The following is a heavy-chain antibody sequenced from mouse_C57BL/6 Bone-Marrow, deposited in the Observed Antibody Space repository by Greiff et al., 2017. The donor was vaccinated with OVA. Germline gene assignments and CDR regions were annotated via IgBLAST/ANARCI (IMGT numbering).Heavy chain of an antibody. CDR2: ISNGGGST. D-gene: IGHD2-5*01. CDR3: ARHGGYSNYVPWFAY. J-gene: IGHJ3*01. CDR1: GFTFSDYY. Sequence: EVKLVESGGGLVQPGGSLKLSCAASGFTFSDYYMYWVRQTPEKRLEWVAYISNGGGSTYSPDTVKGRFTISRDNAKNTLYLQMSRLKSEDTAMYYCARHGGYSNYVPWFAYWGQGTLVTVSA. V-gene: IGHV5-12*01.